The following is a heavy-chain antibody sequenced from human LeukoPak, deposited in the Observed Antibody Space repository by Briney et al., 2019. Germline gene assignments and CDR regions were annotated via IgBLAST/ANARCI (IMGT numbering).Heavy chain of an antibody. CDR3: ARVGGYSSSFDAFDI. D-gene: IGHD6-13*01. V-gene: IGHV1-2*06. J-gene: IGHJ3*02. Sequence: ASVKVSRKASGYTFTGYYMHWVRQAPGQGLEWMGRINPNSGGTNYAQKFQGRVTMTRDTSISTAYMELSRLRSDDTAVYYCARVGGYSSSFDAFDIWGQGTMVTVSS. CDR1: GYTFTGYY. CDR2: INPNSGGT.